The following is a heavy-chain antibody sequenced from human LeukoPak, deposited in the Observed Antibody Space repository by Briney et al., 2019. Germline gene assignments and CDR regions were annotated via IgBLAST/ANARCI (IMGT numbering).Heavy chain of an antibody. CDR1: GFTFSTYW. J-gene: IGHJ4*02. Sequence: GGSLRLFCAASGFTFSTYWMTCVRQAPGRGLEWVANIMQDGSEKNYVDSVKGRFTISRDNAKNSLYLQMNSLRAEDTAVYYCARDNYGSGSYYTYFDYWGQGNLVTVSS. CDR3: ARDNYGSGSYYTYFDY. CDR2: IMQDGSEK. V-gene: IGHV3-7*01. D-gene: IGHD3-10*01.